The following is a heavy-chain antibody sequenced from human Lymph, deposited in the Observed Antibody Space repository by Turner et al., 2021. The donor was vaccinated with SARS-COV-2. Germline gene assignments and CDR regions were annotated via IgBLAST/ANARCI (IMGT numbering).Heavy chain of an antibody. Sequence: QVQMGEPGGGVVQPGRALRVSCAASGFTCSCYGRHWVRQAPGKGLEWVAVIWYDGSNINYSDSVKGRFTIARDNSKNTLYLKMNSLRTEDTAVYYCARDRTPCGVFDYWGQGTLVTVSS. J-gene: IGHJ4*02. CDR2: IWYDGSNI. D-gene: IGHD3-10*01. V-gene: IGHV3-33*01. CDR1: GFTCSCYG. CDR3: ARDRTPCGVFDY.